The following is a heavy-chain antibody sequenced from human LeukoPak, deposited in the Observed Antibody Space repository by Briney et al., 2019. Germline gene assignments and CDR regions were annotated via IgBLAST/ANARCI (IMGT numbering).Heavy chain of an antibody. CDR2: ISPNSGVT. J-gene: IGHJ4*02. CDR3: ARVAENKGHDYGDY. Sequence: ASVKVSCKASGYTFTFTDYYIHWVRQAPGQGLEWMGWISPNSGVTNYAQKFQGRVTMTRDTSISTAYMELSRLRSDDTAVYYCARVAENKGHDYGDYWGQGTLVTVSS. D-gene: IGHD1/OR15-1a*01. CDR1: GYTFTFTDYY. V-gene: IGHV1-2*02.